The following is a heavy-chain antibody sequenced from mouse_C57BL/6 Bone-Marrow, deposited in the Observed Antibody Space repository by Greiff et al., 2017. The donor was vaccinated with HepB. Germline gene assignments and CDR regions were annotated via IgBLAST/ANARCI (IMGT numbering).Heavy chain of an antibody. V-gene: IGHV5-6*02. Sequence: EVMLVESGGDLVKPGGSLKLSCAASGFTFSSYGMSWVRQTPDKRLEWVATISSGGSYTYYPDSVKGRFNISRDNAKNTLYLQMSSLKSEDTAMYYCARPPFAYWGQGTLVTVSA. J-gene: IGHJ3*01. CDR3: ARPPFAY. CDR2: ISSGGSYT. CDR1: GFTFSSYG.